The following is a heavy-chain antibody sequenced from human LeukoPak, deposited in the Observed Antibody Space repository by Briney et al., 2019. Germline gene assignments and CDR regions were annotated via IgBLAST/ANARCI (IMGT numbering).Heavy chain of an antibody. CDR3: ARGQWLVSAFDI. V-gene: IGHV1-2*02. D-gene: IGHD6-19*01. CDR1: GYTFTGYY. Sequence: ASVKVSCKASGYTFTGYYMLWVRQPPGQGLEWMGWINPNSGGTNYAQKFQGRVTMTRDTSISTAYMELSRLRSDDTAVYYCARGQWLVSAFDIWGQGTMVTVSS. J-gene: IGHJ3*02. CDR2: INPNSGGT.